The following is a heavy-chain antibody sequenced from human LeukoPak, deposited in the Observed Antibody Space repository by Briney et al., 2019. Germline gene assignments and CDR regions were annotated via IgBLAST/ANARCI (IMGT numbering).Heavy chain of an antibody. CDR3: ATNSTY. D-gene: IGHD5-24*01. V-gene: IGHV1-2*02. J-gene: IGHJ4*02. CDR2: INPNSGGT. CDR1: GYTFTGYY. Sequence: ASVTVSCKAFGYTFTGYYIHWVRQAPGQGLEWMGWINPNSGGTNYAQTFQGRVTMTRDTSISTAYMEVSSLRSDDTAVYYCATNSTYWGQGTLVTVSS.